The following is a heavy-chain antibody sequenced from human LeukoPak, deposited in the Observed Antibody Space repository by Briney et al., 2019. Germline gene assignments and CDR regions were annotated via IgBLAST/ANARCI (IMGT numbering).Heavy chain of an antibody. CDR3: ARGELAYCGGDCSGFRY. V-gene: IGHV4-4*07. Sequence: SETLSLTCTVSGGSISSYYWSWIRQPAGKGLEWIGRIYTSGSTNYNPSLKSRVTMSVDTSKNQFSLKLSSVTAADTAVYYCARGELAYCGGDCSGFRYWGQGTLVTVSS. CDR1: GGSISSYY. CDR2: IYTSGST. J-gene: IGHJ4*02. D-gene: IGHD2-21*02.